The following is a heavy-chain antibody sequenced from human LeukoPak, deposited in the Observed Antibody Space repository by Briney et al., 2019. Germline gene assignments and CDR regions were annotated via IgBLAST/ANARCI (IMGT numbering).Heavy chain of an antibody. CDR1: GFTFSSYW. V-gene: IGHV3-23*01. Sequence: GGSLRLSCAASGFTFSSYWLHWVRQAPGKGLEWVSAISGSGGSTYYADSVKGRFTISRDNSKNTLYLQMNSLRAEDTAVYYCAKMMSSVTYYYDSSGYWENSYFDYWGQGTLVTVSS. CDR2: ISGSGGST. D-gene: IGHD3-22*01. J-gene: IGHJ4*02. CDR3: AKMMSSVTYYYDSSGYWENSYFDY.